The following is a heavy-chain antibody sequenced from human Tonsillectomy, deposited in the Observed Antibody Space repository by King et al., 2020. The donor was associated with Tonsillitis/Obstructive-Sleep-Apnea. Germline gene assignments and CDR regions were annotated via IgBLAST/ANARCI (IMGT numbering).Heavy chain of an antibody. D-gene: IGHD2-15*01. CDR1: GGSISSYY. CDR2: IYNSGST. J-gene: IGHJ3*02. V-gene: IGHV4-59*01. Sequence: VPLQESGPGLVKPSETLSLTCTVSGGSISSYYWSWIRQPPGKGLEWIAYIYNSGSTNYNPSLKSRVTISVDTSKNHFSLKLNSVTAADTAGYYCAGDAGMVEGEGYAFDIWGQGTMVTVSS. CDR3: AGDAGMVEGEGYAFDI.